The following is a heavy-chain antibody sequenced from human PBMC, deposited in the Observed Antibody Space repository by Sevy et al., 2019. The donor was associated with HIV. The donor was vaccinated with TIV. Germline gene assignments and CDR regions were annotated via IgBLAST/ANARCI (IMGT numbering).Heavy chain of an antibody. J-gene: IGHJ4*02. Sequence: GGSLRLSCAASGFTVSSNYMSWVRQAPGKGLEWVSVIYSVGSTYYADSVKGRFTISRENSKNTLYLQMNSLRAEDTAVYYCHRIAAAWRIDYWGQGTLVTVSS. V-gene: IGHV3-53*01. CDR1: GFTVSSNY. CDR3: HRIAAAWRIDY. CDR2: IYSVGST. D-gene: IGHD6-13*01.